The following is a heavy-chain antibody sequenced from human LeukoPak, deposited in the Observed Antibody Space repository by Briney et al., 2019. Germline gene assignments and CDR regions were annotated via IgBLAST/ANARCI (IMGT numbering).Heavy chain of an antibody. CDR3: ARATYDYGDHDWFDP. CDR1: GASMRGAGYS. V-gene: IGHV4-39*07. J-gene: IGHJ5*02. CDR2: IYHSGST. D-gene: IGHD4-17*01. Sequence: SETLSLTCSVSGASMRGAGYSWFWIRQFPGKGLEWIGSIYHSGSTYYNPSLKSRVTISVDTSKNQFSLKLSSVTAADTAVYYCARATYDYGDHDWFDPWGPGTLVTVSS.